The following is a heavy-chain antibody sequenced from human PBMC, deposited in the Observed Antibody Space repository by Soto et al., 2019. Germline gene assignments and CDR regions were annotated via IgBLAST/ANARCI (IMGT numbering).Heavy chain of an antibody. CDR1: GFSFRDHS. CDR2: ISGSSENI. CDR3: ARLPKGSVVTG. Sequence: GGSLRLSCVGSGFSFRDHSMNWVRQPPGKGLQWISYISGSSENIYYADSVKGRFTASRDNAKNTLFLQMNSLRDDDSAIYYCARLPKGSVVTGWGQGSLVTVSS. V-gene: IGHV3-48*02. J-gene: IGHJ4*01. D-gene: IGHD2-21*02.